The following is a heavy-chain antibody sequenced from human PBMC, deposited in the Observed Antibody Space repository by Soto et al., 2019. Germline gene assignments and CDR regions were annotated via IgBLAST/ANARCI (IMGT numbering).Heavy chain of an antibody. CDR2: IYYSGST. V-gene: IGHV4-39*01. CDR1: GGSISSSSYY. CDR3: ARHGGYCSGGSCQYYFDY. Sequence: SETLSLTCTVSGGSISSSSYYWGWIRQPPGKGLEWIGSIYYSGSTYYNPSLKSRVTISVDTSKNQFSLKLSSVTAADTAVYYCARHGGYCSGGSCQYYFDYWGQGTLVTVSS. J-gene: IGHJ4*02. D-gene: IGHD2-15*01.